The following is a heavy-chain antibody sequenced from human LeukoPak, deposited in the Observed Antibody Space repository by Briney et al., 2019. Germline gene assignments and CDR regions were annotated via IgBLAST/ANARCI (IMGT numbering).Heavy chain of an antibody. CDR3: ARGPPGERITIFGVAHGEYDY. D-gene: IGHD3-3*01. J-gene: IGHJ4*02. CDR1: GYPFDDYA. V-gene: IGHV3-9*01. CDR2: ISWNSGSI. Sequence: PGGPLRLSCAASGYPFDDYAMHWVRQAPGKGLEWVSGISWNSGSIGYADSVKGRFTISRDNAKNSLYLQMNSLRAEDTSVYYCARGPPGERITIFGVAHGEYDYWGQGTLVTVSS.